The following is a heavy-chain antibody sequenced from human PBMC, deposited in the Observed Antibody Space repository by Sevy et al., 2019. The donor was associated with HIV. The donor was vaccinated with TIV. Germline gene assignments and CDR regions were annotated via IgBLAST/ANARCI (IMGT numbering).Heavy chain of an antibody. CDR3: ARDLHRGLSGSTSGY. CDR1: GFTFSDYY. CDR2: ISSSGSNI. V-gene: IGHV3-11*01. D-gene: IGHD3-3*01. Sequence: GGSLRPSCAASGFTFSDYYMSWIRQAPGKGLEWVSYISSSGSNIYYADSVKGRFTVSRDNAKNSMYLQMNSLRAEDTALYYCARDLHRGLSGSTSGYWGQGTLVTVSS. J-gene: IGHJ4*02.